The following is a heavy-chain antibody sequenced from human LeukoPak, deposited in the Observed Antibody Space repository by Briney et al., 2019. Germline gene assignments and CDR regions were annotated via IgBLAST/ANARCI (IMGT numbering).Heavy chain of an antibody. CDR1: GFSLSTPGGA. CDR3: APLKGDIVVDSH. J-gene: IGHJ4*02. CDR2: LSWDDDN. V-gene: IGHV2-5*02. Sequence: YGPTLVKPTQTLTPTGTFSGFSLSTPGGAVGWIRQPPGKALEWLALLSWDDDNRYSPSLKSRLTITKDTSKNQVVLTMTNMDPVDTATYYCAPLKGDIVVDSHWGQGTLVTVSS. D-gene: IGHD3-22*01.